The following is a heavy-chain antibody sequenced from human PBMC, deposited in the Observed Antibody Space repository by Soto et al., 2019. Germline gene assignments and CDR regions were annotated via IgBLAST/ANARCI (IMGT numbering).Heavy chain of an antibody. V-gene: IGHV1-3*01. CDR1: GYTFTSYA. J-gene: IGHJ6*02. D-gene: IGHD3-16*02. Sequence: ASVKVSCKASGYTFTSYAMHWVRQAPGQRREWMGWINAGNGNTKYSQKFQGRVTITRDKSASTAYMELSSLRSEYTAVYYCARDRPYYDYVWGSYRDYYYYGMDVWGQGTTVTVSS. CDR2: INAGNGNT. CDR3: ARDRPYYDYVWGSYRDYYYYGMDV.